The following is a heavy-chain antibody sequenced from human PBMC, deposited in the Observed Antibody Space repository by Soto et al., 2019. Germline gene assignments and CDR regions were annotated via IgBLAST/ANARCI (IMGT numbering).Heavy chain of an antibody. CDR2: IYYSGST. CDR1: GGSISSGGYY. D-gene: IGHD3-22*01. V-gene: IGHV4-31*03. Sequence: SETLSLTCTVSGGSISSGGYYWSWIRQHPGKGLEWIGYIYYSGSTYYNPSLKSRVTISVDTSKNQFSLKLSSVTAADTAVYYCARGYYDSPFDYWGQGTLVTVSS. CDR3: ARGYYDSPFDY. J-gene: IGHJ4*02.